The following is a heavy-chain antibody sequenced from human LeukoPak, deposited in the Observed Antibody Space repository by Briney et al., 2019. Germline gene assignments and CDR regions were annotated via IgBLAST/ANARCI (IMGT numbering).Heavy chain of an antibody. V-gene: IGHV3-30*02. J-gene: IGHJ4*02. Sequence: GGSLRLSCAASGFTFSSYGMHWVRQAPGKGLEWVAFIRYDGSNKYYADSVKGRFTISRDNSKNTLYLQMNSLRAEDTAVYYCAKDLRTLHPVVSDYWGQGTLVTVSS. CDR1: GFTFSSYG. D-gene: IGHD2-2*01. CDR3: AKDLRTLHPVVSDY. CDR2: IRYDGSNK.